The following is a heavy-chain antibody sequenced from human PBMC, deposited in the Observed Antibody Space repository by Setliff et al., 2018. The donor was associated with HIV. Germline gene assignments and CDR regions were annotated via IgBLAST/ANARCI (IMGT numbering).Heavy chain of an antibody. J-gene: IGHJ4*02. CDR1: GGSISSYY. CDR3: ARLIHTGLLYFDF. CDR2: IYTSGST. D-gene: IGHD2-8*02. Sequence: SETLSLTCTVSGGSISSYYWSWIRQPPGKGLERIGYIYTSGSTNYNPSLKSRVTISVDTSKNQFSLKLRSVTAADTAVYFCARLIHTGLLYFDFWGLGTLVTVSS. V-gene: IGHV4-4*09.